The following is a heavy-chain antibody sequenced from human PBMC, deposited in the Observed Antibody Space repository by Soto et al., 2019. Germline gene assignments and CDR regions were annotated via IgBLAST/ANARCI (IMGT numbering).Heavy chain of an antibody. CDR1: GFSFSSFS. D-gene: IGHD3-10*01. J-gene: IGHJ4*02. Sequence: GGSLRLSCAASGFSFSSFSMNWVRQAPGKGLEWVSSISSSSGYIYYADSLQGRLTISRDNAKNSLFLQMNSLRAEDTAVYYCARIRNSYGSQSYLIDYWGQGTLVTVSS. CDR2: ISSSSGYI. CDR3: ARIRNSYGSQSYLIDY. V-gene: IGHV3-21*01.